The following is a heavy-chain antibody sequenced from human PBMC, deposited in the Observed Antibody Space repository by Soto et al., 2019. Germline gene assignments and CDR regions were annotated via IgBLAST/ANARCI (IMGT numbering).Heavy chain of an antibody. Sequence: QVQLQESGPGLVKPSGTLSLTCAVSGGSISSGTWWSWVRQSPGRGLEWIGEIYHSGNPNSKPSLKRRDTLSSDKSNNLLSLRLSSVTAADSALYDWARSIPAAPNWFDPWGQGTLVTVSS. D-gene: IGHD2-2*01. J-gene: IGHJ5*02. CDR3: ARSIPAAPNWFDP. CDR2: IYHSGNP. CDR1: GGSISSGTW. V-gene: IGHV4-4*02.